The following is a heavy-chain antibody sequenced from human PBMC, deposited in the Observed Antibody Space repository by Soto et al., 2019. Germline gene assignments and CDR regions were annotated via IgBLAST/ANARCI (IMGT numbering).Heavy chain of an antibody. D-gene: IGHD6-19*01. CDR2: IYWNDDK. CDR3: AKSGSSGWYGWFDP. CDR1: GFSLRTSGVG. V-gene: IGHV2-5*01. Sequence: SGPTLVNPTQTLTLTCIFSGFSLRTSGVGVGWIRQPPGNALEWLGFIYWNDDKRYSPSLKSRLTITKDTSKNQVVLTMTNMDPLDTATYYCAKSGSSGWYGWFDPWGPGTLVTVSS. J-gene: IGHJ5*02.